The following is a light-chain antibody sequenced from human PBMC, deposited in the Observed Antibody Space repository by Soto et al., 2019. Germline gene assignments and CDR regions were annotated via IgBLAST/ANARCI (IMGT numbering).Light chain of an antibody. CDR3: QHYGSSPWT. CDR2: ATS. J-gene: IGKJ1*01. V-gene: IGKV3-20*01. Sequence: EIVLSQSPGTLSLTPGERATLSCRASQSVSSIYLAWYQQKPGQAPSLLIYATSSRATGIPDRFSGSGSWPDFTLTISRLEPEDFAVYFWQHYGSSPWTFGQGTKVDNK. CDR1: QSVSSIY.